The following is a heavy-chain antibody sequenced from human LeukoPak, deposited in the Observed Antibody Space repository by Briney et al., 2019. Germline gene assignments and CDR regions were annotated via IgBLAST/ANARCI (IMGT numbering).Heavy chain of an antibody. V-gene: IGHV1-24*01. CDR1: GYTLTELS. J-gene: IGHJ3*02. D-gene: IGHD2-21*01. CDR2: FDPEDGET. Sequence: GASVKVSCKVSGYTLTELSMHWVRQAPGKGLEWMGGFDPEDGETIYAQKFQGRVTMTEDTSTDTAYMELSSLRSEDTAVYYCATFSFFIFDSDAFDIWGQGTMVTVSS. CDR3: ATFSFFIFDSDAFDI.